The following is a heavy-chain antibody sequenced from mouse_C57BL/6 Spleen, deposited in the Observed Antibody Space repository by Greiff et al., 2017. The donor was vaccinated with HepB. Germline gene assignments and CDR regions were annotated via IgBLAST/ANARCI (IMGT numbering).Heavy chain of an antibody. V-gene: IGHV5-17*01. J-gene: IGHJ4*01. CDR3: ARRPSYGGDY. CDR2: ISSGSSTI. CDR1: GFTFSDYG. D-gene: IGHD2-10*01. Sequence: EVKLMESGGGLVKPGGSLKLSCAASGFTFSDYGMHWVRQAPEKGLEWVAYISSGSSTIYYADTVKGRFTISRDNAKNTLFLQMTSLRSEDTAMYYCARRPSYGGDYWGQGTSVTVSS.